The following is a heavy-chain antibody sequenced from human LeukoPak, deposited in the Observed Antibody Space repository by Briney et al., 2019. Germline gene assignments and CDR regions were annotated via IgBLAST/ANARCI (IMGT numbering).Heavy chain of an antibody. CDR1: GGSFSGYY. J-gene: IGHJ4*02. D-gene: IGHD6-13*01. Sequence: PSETLSLTCAVYGGSFSGYYWSWIRQPPGKGLEWIGEINHSGSTNYNPSLKSRVTISVDTSKNQFSLKLSSVTAADTAVYYCARKYSSTSSFDYWGQGTLVTVSS. V-gene: IGHV4-34*01. CDR3: ARKYSSTSSFDY. CDR2: INHSGST.